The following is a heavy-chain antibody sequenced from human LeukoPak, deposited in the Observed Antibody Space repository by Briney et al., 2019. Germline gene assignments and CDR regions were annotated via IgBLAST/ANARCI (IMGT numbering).Heavy chain of an antibody. D-gene: IGHD2-2*01. CDR3: AKDICSSTSCYRRVAGAFDI. V-gene: IGHV3-30*02. CDR1: GFTFSSYG. CDR2: IRYDGSNK. Sequence: GGSLRLSCAASGFTFSSYGMHWVRQAPGKGLEWVAFIRYDGSNKYYADSVKGRFTISRDNSKNTLYLQMNSLRAEDTAVYYCAKDICSSTSCYRRVAGAFDIWGQGTMVTVSS. J-gene: IGHJ3*02.